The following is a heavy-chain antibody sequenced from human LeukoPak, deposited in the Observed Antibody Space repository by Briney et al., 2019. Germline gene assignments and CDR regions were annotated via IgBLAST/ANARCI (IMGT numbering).Heavy chain of an antibody. CDR3: ARGQPPSYYDMDV. J-gene: IGHJ6*02. CDR1: GFTFSSYG. Sequence: GRSLRFSCAASGFTFSSYGMHWVRQAPGKGLEWVAVIWSDGSSKHYADSVKGRFTISRDNSKNTLYLQMNSLRAEDTAVYYRARGQPPSYYDMDVWGQGTTVSVSS. D-gene: IGHD6-13*01. V-gene: IGHV3-33*01. CDR2: IWSDGSSK.